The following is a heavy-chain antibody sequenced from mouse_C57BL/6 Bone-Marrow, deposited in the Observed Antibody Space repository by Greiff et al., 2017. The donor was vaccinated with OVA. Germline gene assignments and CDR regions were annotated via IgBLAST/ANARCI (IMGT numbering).Heavy chain of an antibody. CDR2: IDPENGDT. J-gene: IGHJ1*03. CDR1: GFNIKDDY. Sequence: VQLKESGAELVRPGASVKLSCTASGFNIKDDYMHWVKQRPEQGLEWIGLIDPENGDTEYASKFQGKATITADTSSNTAYLQLSSLTSEDTAVYYCTTRGPHWYFDVWGTGTTVTVSS. CDR3: TTRGPHWYFDV. V-gene: IGHV14-4*01.